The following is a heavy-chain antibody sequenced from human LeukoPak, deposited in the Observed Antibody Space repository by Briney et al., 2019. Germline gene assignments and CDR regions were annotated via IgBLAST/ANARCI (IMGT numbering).Heavy chain of an antibody. J-gene: IGHJ3*02. V-gene: IGHV3-15*01. Sequence: PGGSLRLSCAASGFTFSNAWMSWVRQAPGKGPEWVGRIKSKTDGGTTDYAAPVKGRFTISRDDSKNTLYLQMNSLKTEDTAVYYCTTDRWELLSAFDIWGQGTMVTVSS. CDR3: TTDRWELLSAFDI. CDR1: GFTFSNAW. CDR2: IKSKTDGGTT. D-gene: IGHD1-26*01.